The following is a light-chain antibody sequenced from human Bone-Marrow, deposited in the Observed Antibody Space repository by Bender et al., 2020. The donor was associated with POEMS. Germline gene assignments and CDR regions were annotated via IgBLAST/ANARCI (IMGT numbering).Light chain of an antibody. CDR2: DVT. CDR1: ISDVGGYNY. J-gene: IGLJ3*02. V-gene: IGLV2-14*03. CDR3: SSYTTSNILL. Sequence: QSALTQPASVSGSPGQSITISCTATISDVGGYNYVSWYQQHPGKAPKLIIYDVTDRPSGVSHRFSGSRSGKTASLTISGVQAEDEADYYCSSYTTSNILLFGGGTKLTVL.